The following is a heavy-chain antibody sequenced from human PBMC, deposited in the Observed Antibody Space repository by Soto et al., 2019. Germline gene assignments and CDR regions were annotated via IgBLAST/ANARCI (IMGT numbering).Heavy chain of an antibody. CDR1: GFIFENFG. V-gene: IGHV3-23*01. CDR3: ARESEDLTSNFDY. CDR2: ISGSGFKK. Sequence: PGGSLRLSCAASGFIFENFGMSWVRQAPGKGLEWISSISGSGFKKYYADSVKGRFTISRENSKSTVYLELNSLRAEDTAVYYCARESEDLTSNFDYWGQGTLVTVSS. J-gene: IGHJ4*02.